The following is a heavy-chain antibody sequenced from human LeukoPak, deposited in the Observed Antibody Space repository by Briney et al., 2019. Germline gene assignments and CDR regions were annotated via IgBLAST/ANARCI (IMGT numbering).Heavy chain of an antibody. J-gene: IGHJ6*03. CDR2: TNRRGDIT. CDR3: AKDADGVVGATNYYMDV. CDR1: GYTFGDYG. V-gene: IGHV3-20*04. D-gene: IGHD1-26*01. Sequence: GGSLRLSCAASGYTFGDYGMSWVRQVPGKGLEWVSGTNRRGDITGYADFVKGRFTISRDNSKNTLYLQMNSLRAEDTAVYYCAKDADGVVGATNYYMDVWGKGTTVTISS.